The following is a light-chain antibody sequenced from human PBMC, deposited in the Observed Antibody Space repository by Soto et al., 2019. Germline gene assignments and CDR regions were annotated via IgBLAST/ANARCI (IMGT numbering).Light chain of an antibody. V-gene: IGKV3-20*01. CDR1: QSVSNY. CDR3: QQYGGSPQT. CDR2: GAS. J-gene: IGKJ1*01. Sequence: EIVLTQSPGTLSLSPGERATLSCRASQSVSNYLAWYQQKPGQAPRLLIYGASRRDTFIPDRFSGSGSGTEFTLTISRLEPEDFAVYYCQQYGGSPQTFGQGTNVALK.